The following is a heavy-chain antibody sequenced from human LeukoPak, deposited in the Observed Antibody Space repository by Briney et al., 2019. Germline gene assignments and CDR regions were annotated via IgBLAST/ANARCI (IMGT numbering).Heavy chain of an antibody. J-gene: IGHJ5*02. CDR1: GGSISSGGYS. V-gene: IGHV4-61*08. CDR3: ARRGSAAAGTGFDP. Sequence: SETLSLTCAVSGGSISSGGYSWSWIRQPPGKGLEWIGYIYYSGSTNYNPSLKSRVTISVDTSKNQFSLKLSSVTAADTAVYYCARRGSAAAGTGFDPWGQGTLVTVSS. D-gene: IGHD6-13*01. CDR2: IYYSGST.